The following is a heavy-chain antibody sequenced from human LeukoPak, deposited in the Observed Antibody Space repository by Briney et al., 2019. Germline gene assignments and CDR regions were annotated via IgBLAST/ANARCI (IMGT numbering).Heavy chain of an antibody. CDR3: ARTGNDYGDFYLDY. J-gene: IGHJ4*02. Sequence: PSETLSLTCTVSGYSISSGYYWGWIRQPPGKGLEWIGSIYYSGSTYYNPSLKSRVTISVDTSKNQFSLKLSSVTAADTAVYYCARTGNDYGDFYLDYWGQGTLVTVSS. V-gene: IGHV4-38-2*02. CDR2: IYYSGST. CDR1: GYSISSGYY. D-gene: IGHD4-17*01.